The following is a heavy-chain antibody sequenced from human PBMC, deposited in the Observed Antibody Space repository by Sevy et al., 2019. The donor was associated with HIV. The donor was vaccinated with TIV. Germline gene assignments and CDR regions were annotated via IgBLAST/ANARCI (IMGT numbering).Heavy chain of an antibody. V-gene: IGHV3-48*03. CDR1: GFTFSSYD. J-gene: IGHJ4*02. CDR2: ISNGGITI. CDR3: ASDLPPSATTVAHFDY. D-gene: IGHD4-17*01. Sequence: GGSLRLSCAASGFTFSSYDMNWVRQAPGKGLEWVSYISNGGITISYSDSVRGRFSISRDNARNSLYLQMNSLSAEDTAVYYCASDLPPSATTVAHFDYWGQGTLVTVSS.